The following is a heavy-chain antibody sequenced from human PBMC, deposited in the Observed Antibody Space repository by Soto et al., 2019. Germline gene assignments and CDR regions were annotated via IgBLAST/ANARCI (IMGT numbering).Heavy chain of an antibody. V-gene: IGHV4-39*01. Sequence: SETLSLTCTVSSGSISVTNVFLGWVRQPPGKGLEWIGNIDYSGTAYFSQSLSTRVTFHVDTSKNQFSLTLYSVTAADTAVYYCARITGRHLDYWGQGILVTVSS. J-gene: IGHJ4*02. CDR3: ARITGRHLDY. CDR1: SGSISVTNVF. D-gene: IGHD1-20*01. CDR2: IDYSGTA.